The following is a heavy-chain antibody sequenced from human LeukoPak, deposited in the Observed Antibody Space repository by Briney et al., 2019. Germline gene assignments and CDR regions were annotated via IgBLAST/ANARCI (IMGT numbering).Heavy chain of an antibody. J-gene: IGHJ4*02. V-gene: IGHV1-18*01. Sequence: ASVKVCCKASGYTFTSYGISWVRQAPGQGLEWMGWISAYNGNTNYAQKLQGRVTMTTDTSTSTAYMELRSLRSDDTAVYYCARGSTYYDFWSGYYADYWGQGTLVTVSS. CDR2: ISAYNGNT. D-gene: IGHD3-3*01. CDR1: GYTFTSYG. CDR3: ARGSTYYDFWSGYYADY.